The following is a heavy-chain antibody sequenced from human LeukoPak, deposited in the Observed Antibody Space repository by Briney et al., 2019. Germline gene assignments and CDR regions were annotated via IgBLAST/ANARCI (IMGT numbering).Heavy chain of an antibody. CDR2: TSYDGANN. D-gene: IGHD3-22*01. CDR1: GFTFSRYP. Sequence: GGSLRLSCAASGFTFSRYPMHWVRQAPGKGPEWVAVTSYDGANNQYADSVEGRFIISRDNSKNTLFLQMNSLRTEDTAIYYCARDGGAPYYYDSSSTFDVWGQGTLVTVSS. CDR3: ARDGGAPYYYDSSSTFDV. V-gene: IGHV3-30-3*01. J-gene: IGHJ3*01.